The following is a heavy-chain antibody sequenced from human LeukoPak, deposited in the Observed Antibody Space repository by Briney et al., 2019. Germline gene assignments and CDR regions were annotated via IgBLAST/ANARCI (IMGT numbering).Heavy chain of an antibody. CDR3: ARDKEGD. CDR2: ISYDGNNK. Sequence: QSGGSLRLSCAASGFTFSSYAMHWVLQVLGKGLEWVAIISYDGNNKYYADSVKGRFTISRDNSKNTLYLQMNSLRAEDTAVYYCARDKEGDWGQGTLVTVSS. CDR1: GFTFSSYA. V-gene: IGHV3-30-3*01. J-gene: IGHJ4*02.